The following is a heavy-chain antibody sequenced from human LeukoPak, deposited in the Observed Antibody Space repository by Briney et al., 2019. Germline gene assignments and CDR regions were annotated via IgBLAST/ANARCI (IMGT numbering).Heavy chain of an antibody. CDR3: ARDSAAGGTYPHY. CDR1: GFTVSSNY. D-gene: IGHD6-13*01. Sequence: PGGSLRLSCAASGFTVSSNYMSWVRQAPGKGPEWVSVIYSDGSTYYADSVKGRFTISRDTSKNTLYLQMNSLRTEDTAVYYCARDSAAGGTYPHYWGQGTLVSVSS. V-gene: IGHV3-53*01. CDR2: IYSDGST. J-gene: IGHJ4*02.